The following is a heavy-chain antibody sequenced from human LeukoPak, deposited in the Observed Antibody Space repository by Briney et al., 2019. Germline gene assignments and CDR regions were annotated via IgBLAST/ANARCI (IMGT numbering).Heavy chain of an antibody. D-gene: IGHD5-12*01. Sequence: SETLSRTCVVYGGSFSGYYWSWIHQPPGKGLEWIGEINHSGSTNYNPSLKSRVTISVDTSKNQFSLKLSSVTAADTAVYYCARLRGAYYMDVWGKGTTVTISS. V-gene: IGHV4-34*01. CDR2: INHSGST. CDR3: ARLRGAYYMDV. J-gene: IGHJ6*03. CDR1: GGSFSGYY.